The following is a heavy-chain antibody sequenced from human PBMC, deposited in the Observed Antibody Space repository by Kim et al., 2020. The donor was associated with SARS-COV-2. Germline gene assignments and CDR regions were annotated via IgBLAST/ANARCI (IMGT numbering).Heavy chain of an antibody. CDR3: AKSGVVVPAARLDYYYYMDV. Sequence: GGSLRLSCAASGFTFSSYAMSWVRQAPGKGLEWVSAISGSGGSTYYADSVKGRFTISRDNSKNTLYLQMNSLRAEDTAVYYCAKSGVVVPAARLDYYYYMDVWGKETTVTVSS. CDR2: ISGSGGST. V-gene: IGHV3-23*01. D-gene: IGHD2-2*01. CDR1: GFTFSSYA. J-gene: IGHJ6*03.